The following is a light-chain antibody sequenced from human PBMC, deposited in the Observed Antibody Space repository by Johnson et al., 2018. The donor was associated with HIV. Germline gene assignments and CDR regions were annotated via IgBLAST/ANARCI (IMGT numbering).Light chain of an antibody. Sequence: QSVLTQAPSASGPPGQRVTISCSGSTSNIGSNPVTWYQQLPGTAPKVLIYRNNYRPSGVPDRFSGSKSGTSASLAISGLQAEDEDEADYYCAAWDTILSAGGVFGTGTKVTVL. CDR3: AAWDTILSAGGV. J-gene: IGLJ1*01. CDR2: RNN. CDR1: TSNIGSNP. V-gene: IGLV1-44*01.